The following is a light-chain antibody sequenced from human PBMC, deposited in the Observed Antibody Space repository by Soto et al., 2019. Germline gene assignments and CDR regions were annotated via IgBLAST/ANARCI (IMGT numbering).Light chain of an antibody. CDR1: QSGSNTY. J-gene: IGKJ4*01. CDR2: VAS. V-gene: IGKV3-20*01. Sequence: EIGLTQAPGTLSLSPGERATLSCRASQSGSNTYLAWHQQIRGQAPRLLIYVASSRATGSPDRFSGSGYVTDFTFTVSSLEPDDFAVYYCQRYGRSLTLGGQTKEAVK. CDR3: QRYGRSLT.